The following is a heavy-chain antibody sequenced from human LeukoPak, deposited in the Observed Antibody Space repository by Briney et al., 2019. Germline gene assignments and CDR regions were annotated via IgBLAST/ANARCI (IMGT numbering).Heavy chain of an antibody. D-gene: IGHD3-16*01. V-gene: IGHV4-4*02. Sequence: SETLSLTCAVSGGSISSGGYWSWVRQPPGKGLEWIGQIYYSGSTNYNPSLESRVIMSLDKSRNQLSLRLNSVTAADTAVYYCARHYGPWGQGTLVTVSS. CDR2: IYYSGST. CDR3: ARHYGP. CDR1: GGSISSGGY. J-gene: IGHJ5*02.